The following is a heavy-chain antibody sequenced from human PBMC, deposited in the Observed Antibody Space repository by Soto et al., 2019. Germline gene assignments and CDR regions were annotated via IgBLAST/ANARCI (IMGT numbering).Heavy chain of an antibody. Sequence: SGPTLVNPTETLTLTCTVSGFSLSNARMGVSWIRQPPGKALEWLAHIFSDDEKSYSTSLKSRLTISKDTSKSQVVLTMTNMDPVDTATYYCARIPEVDDYSNYSFDYWGQGTLVTVSS. D-gene: IGHD4-4*01. CDR1: GFSLSNARMG. V-gene: IGHV2-26*01. J-gene: IGHJ4*02. CDR2: IFSDDEK. CDR3: ARIPEVDDYSNYSFDY.